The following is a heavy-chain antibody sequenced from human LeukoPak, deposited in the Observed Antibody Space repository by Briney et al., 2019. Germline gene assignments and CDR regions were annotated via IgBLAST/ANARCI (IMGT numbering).Heavy chain of an antibody. J-gene: IGHJ4*02. CDR2: ISSSGSTI. CDR3: AQLGEENYFDY. Sequence: PGGSLRLSCAASGFTFSSYEMNWVRQAPGKGLEWVSYISSSGSTIYYADSVKGRFTISRDNAKNSLYLRMNSLRAEDTAVYYCAQLGEENYFDYWGQGTLVTVSS. D-gene: IGHD3-10*01. CDR1: GFTFSSYE. V-gene: IGHV3-48*03.